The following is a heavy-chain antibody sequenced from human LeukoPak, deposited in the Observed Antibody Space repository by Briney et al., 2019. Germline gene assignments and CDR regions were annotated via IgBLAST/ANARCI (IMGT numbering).Heavy chain of an antibody. CDR2: ISSSSSYI. CDR3: GRDSGYRYGGGGDY. V-gene: IGHV3-21*01. J-gene: IGHJ4*02. CDR1: GFTFSSYS. D-gene: IGHD5-18*01. Sequence: TGGSLRLSCAASGFTFSSYSMNWVRQAPGKGLEWVSSISSSSSYIYQADSVKGRFTISRDNTKNSLYLQVNSLRAEDTAVYFWGRDSGYRYGGGGDYWGQGTLVTVSS.